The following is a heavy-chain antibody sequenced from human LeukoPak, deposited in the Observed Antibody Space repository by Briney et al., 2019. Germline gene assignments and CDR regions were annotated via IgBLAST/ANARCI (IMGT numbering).Heavy chain of an antibody. CDR3: ARDILYSGTYFDY. CDR2: ISSSSSTI. D-gene: IGHD1-26*01. CDR1: GFTFSSYT. Sequence: GGSLRLSCTASGFTFSSYTMNWVRQAPGKGLEWVSYISSSSSTIYYADSVKGRFTISRDNAKHSLYLQMNSLRDEDTAVYFCARDILYSGTYFDYWGQGTLVTVSS. J-gene: IGHJ4*02. V-gene: IGHV3-48*02.